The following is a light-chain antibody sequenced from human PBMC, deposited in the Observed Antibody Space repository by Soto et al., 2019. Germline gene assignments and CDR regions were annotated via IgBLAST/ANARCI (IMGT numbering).Light chain of an antibody. CDR2: SNS. J-gene: IGLJ2*01. CDR3: AAWDDSLNGPV. CDR1: SSNIGSNA. Sequence: QSVLTQPPSASGTPGQRVTISCSGSSSNIGSNAVNWYQQLPGTAPKLLIYSNSQRPSGVPDRFSGSKSGTSASLAISGLQSEDEADYHCAAWDDSLNGPVFGGGTKPSVL. V-gene: IGLV1-44*01.